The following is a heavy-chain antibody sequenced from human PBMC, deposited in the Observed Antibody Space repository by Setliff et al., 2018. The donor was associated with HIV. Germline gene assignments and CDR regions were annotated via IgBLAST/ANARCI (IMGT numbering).Heavy chain of an antibody. CDR2: IWYDGSNK. CDR3: AKVKGKTGIQFYYGLDV. Sequence: PGGSLRLSCAASGFTFSSYGMHWVRQAPGKGLEWVAVIWYDGSNKYYADSVKGRFTISRDNSKNTLYLQMNSQRVEDTAIYYCAKVKGKTGIQFYYGLDVWGQGTTVTVSS. CDR1: GFTFSSYG. D-gene: IGHD1-1*01. V-gene: IGHV3-33*06. J-gene: IGHJ6*02.